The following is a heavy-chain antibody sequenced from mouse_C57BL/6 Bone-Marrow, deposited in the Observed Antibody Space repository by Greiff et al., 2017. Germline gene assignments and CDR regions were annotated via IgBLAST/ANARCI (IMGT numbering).Heavy chain of an antibody. V-gene: IGHV14-4*01. J-gene: IGHJ3*01. CDR1: GFNIKDDY. Sequence: VQLQQSGAELVRPGASVTLSCTASGFNIKDDYMHWVKQRPEQGLEWLGWIDPENGDTEYASKFQGKATITADTSSNTAYLQLSSLTSEDTAVYDCTVYYGSMWLAYWGQGTLVTVSA. CDR3: TVYYGSMWLAY. CDR2: IDPENGDT. D-gene: IGHD1-1*01.